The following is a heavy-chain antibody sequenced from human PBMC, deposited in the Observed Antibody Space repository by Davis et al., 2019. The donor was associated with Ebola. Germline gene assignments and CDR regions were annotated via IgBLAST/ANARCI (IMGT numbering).Heavy chain of an antibody. CDR3: ARRDCSGGSCYSVDY. CDR2: ISAYNGNT. D-gene: IGHD2-15*01. V-gene: IGHV1-18*01. J-gene: IGHJ4*02. Sequence: ASVKVSCKASGYTFTSYGISWVRQAPGQGLEWMGWISAYNGNTNYAQKLQGRVTMTTDTSTSTAYMELRSLRSDDTAVYYCARRDCSGGSCYSVDYWGQGTLVTVSS. CDR1: GYTFTSYG.